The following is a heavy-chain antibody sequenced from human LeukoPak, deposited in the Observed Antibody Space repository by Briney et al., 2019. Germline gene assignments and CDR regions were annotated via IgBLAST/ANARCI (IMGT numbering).Heavy chain of an antibody. CDR2: IYPGDSDT. D-gene: IGHD6-6*01. Sequence: GESLKISCKGSGYSFTSYWIGWVRQMAGKGLEWMGIIYPGDSDTRYSPSFQGQVTISADKSISTAYLQWSSLKASDTAMYYCARHFSSSSGGIDYWGQGTLVTVSS. CDR1: GYSFTSYW. J-gene: IGHJ4*02. V-gene: IGHV5-51*01. CDR3: ARHFSSSSGGIDY.